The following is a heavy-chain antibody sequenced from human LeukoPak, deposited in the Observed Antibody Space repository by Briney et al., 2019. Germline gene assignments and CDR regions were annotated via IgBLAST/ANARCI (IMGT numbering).Heavy chain of an antibody. D-gene: IGHD6-19*01. J-gene: IGHJ4*02. CDR1: GYTFTSYS. Sequence: GASVKVSCKASGYTFTSYSISCVRQAPGQGLEWMGWISAYNGNTNYAQKLQGRVTMTTDTSTSTAYMELRSLRSDDTAVYYCARGGVSSGWYGSYFDYWGQGTLVTVSS. CDR3: ARGGVSSGWYGSYFDY. CDR2: ISAYNGNT. V-gene: IGHV1-18*01.